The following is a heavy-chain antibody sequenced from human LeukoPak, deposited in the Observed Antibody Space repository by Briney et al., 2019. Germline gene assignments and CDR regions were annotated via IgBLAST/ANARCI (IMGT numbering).Heavy chain of an antibody. CDR3: ARAGGQNYDFWSGYAPYYGMDV. J-gene: IGHJ6*02. CDR1: GGSISSYY. Sequence: PSETLSLTCTVSGGSISSYYWSWIRQPPGKGLEWIGYIYYSGSTNYNPSLKSRVTISVDTSKNQFSLKLSSVTAADTAVYYCARAGGQNYDFWSGYAPYYGMDVWGQGTTVTVSS. D-gene: IGHD3-3*01. V-gene: IGHV4-59*01. CDR2: IYYSGST.